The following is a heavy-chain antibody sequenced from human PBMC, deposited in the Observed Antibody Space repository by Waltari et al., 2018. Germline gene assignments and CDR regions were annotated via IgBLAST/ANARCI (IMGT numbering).Heavy chain of an antibody. Sequence: QVQLQESGPGLVKPSATLSLTCTVSGGSISSYYWSCIRQPPGKGLEWIGYIYYSGSNNYNPSLKSRVTISVDTSKNQFSLKLSSVTAADTAVYYCARDVNYGSGKPHSHYYYMDVWGKGTTVTVSS. J-gene: IGHJ6*03. CDR3: ARDVNYGSGKPHSHYYYMDV. CDR2: IYYSGSN. CDR1: GGSISSYY. V-gene: IGHV4-59*01. D-gene: IGHD3-10*01.